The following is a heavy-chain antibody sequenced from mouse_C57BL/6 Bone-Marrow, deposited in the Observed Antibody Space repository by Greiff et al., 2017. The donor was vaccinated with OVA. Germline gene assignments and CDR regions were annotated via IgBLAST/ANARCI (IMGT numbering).Heavy chain of an antibody. Sequence: VQLKQPGGGLVQPGESLKLSCESTEYAFPSHDMSLVRKTPDKRLELIATINSDGGGTYYPDIMERRFIISRDNTKKTLYLQMSSLRSEDTALDYCARHRSNYDFAYWGQGTLVTVSA. V-gene: IGHV5-2*01. CDR1: EYAFPSHD. CDR2: INSDGGGT. J-gene: IGHJ3*01. D-gene: IGHD2-5*01. CDR3: ARHRSNYDFAY.